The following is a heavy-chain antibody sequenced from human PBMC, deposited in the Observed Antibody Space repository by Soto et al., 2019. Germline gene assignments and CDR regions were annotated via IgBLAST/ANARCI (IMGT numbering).Heavy chain of an antibody. CDR3: AKDRGGGAVVPDY. Sequence: QVQLVESGGGVVQPGRSLRLSCAASGFSFSSYGIHWVRQAPGKGLGWVAVIWYDGSNEYYADSVKGRFSISRDNSKSTVYLKRNSLGVEGTDVYYLAKDRGGGAVVPDYWGQGTLVTVSS. J-gene: IGHJ4*02. CDR2: IWYDGSNE. V-gene: IGHV3-33*06. CDR1: GFSFSSYG. D-gene: IGHD2-21*01.